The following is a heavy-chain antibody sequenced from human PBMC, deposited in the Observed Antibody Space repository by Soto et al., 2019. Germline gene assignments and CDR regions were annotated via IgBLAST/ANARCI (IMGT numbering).Heavy chain of an antibody. CDR3: ARDDYGGDSVHWYSDL. Sequence: EVQLVESGGGLVQPGGSLRLSCAASGFTFSSYEMNWVRQAPGKGLEWVSYISTTSSSIYYADSVKGRFTISRDNAKNSLHLQMNSLRAEDTAVYYCARDDYGGDSVHWYSDLWGRGTLVTVSS. CDR1: GFTFSSYE. V-gene: IGHV3-48*03. CDR2: ISTTSSSI. D-gene: IGHD4-17*01. J-gene: IGHJ2*01.